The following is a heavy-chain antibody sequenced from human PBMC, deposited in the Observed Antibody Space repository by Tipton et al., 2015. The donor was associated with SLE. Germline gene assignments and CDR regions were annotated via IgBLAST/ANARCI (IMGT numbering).Heavy chain of an antibody. CDR2: IWYDGSNK. CDR3: GKDGGSYHYYGMDV. V-gene: IGHV3-30*18. Sequence: SLRLSCAASGLTFSSYGMHWVRQAPGKGLEWVAVIWYDGSNKYYADSVKGRFSISRDNSKNTLYLQINSLRAEDTVVNYCGKDGGSYHYYGMDVWGQGTTVTVSS. D-gene: IGHD1-26*01. CDR1: GLTFSSYG. J-gene: IGHJ6*02.